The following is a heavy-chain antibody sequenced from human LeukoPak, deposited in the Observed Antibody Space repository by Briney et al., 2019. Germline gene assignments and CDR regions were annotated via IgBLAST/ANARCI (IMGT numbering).Heavy chain of an antibody. CDR1: GFTFSNYW. CDR3: ATGNYDS. V-gene: IGHV3-7*05. Sequence: GGSLRLSCAASGFTFSNYWMAWVRQAPGKGREWVGNIKQDGSQKDHGDSVKGRFTISRDYAKNSLQLQMNSLRSEDTAVYYCATGNYDSWGQGTLVTVS. J-gene: IGHJ5*01. CDR2: IKQDGSQK. D-gene: IGHD5-24*01.